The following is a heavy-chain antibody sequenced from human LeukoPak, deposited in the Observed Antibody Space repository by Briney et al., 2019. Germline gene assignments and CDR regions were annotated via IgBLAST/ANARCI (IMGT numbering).Heavy chain of an antibody. V-gene: IGHV4-38-2*02. J-gene: IGHJ4*02. CDR3: ARDRPYGDPAPDY. CDR2: IYHSGST. CDR1: GYSISSGYY. Sequence: SETLSLTCAVSGYSISSGYYWGWIRQPPGKGLEWIGSIYHSGSTYYNPSLKSRVTMSVDTSKNQFSLKLSSVTAADTAVYYCARDRPYGDPAPDYWGQGTLVTVSS. D-gene: IGHD4-17*01.